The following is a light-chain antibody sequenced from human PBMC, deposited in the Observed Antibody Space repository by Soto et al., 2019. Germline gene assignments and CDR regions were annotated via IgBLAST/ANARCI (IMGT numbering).Light chain of an antibody. V-gene: IGLV2-14*01. Sequence: QSALTQPASVSGSPGQSITISCTGTSSDVGGYNYVSWYQQHAGKAPKLMIYEVSNRPSGVSNRFSGSKSGNTASLTISGLQAEDEADYYCSSYTSSSTVVFGGWTK. CDR3: SSYTSSSTVV. CDR1: SSDVGGYNY. J-gene: IGLJ2*01. CDR2: EVS.